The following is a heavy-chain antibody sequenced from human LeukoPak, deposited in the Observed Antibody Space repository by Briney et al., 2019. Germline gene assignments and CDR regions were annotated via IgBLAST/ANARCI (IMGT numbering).Heavy chain of an antibody. D-gene: IGHD5-12*01. CDR2: IYYSGST. Sequence: SETLSLTCTVSGGSISTYYWSWIRQPPGKGLEWIGYIYYSGSTNYNPSLRSRVTISVDTSKDQFSLKLSSVTAADTAVYYCARVDYSGYDTRGWFDPWGQGTLVTVSS. CDR3: ARVDYSGYDTRGWFDP. J-gene: IGHJ5*02. V-gene: IGHV4-59*01. CDR1: GGSISTYY.